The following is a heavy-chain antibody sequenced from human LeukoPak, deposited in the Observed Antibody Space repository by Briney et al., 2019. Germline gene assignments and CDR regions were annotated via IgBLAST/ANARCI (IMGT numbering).Heavy chain of an antibody. Sequence: GGSPRLSCAASGFTFSSYGMHWVRQAPGKGLEWVALIWYDGSNKYYADSVKGRFTISRDSSKTTLYLQMNSLRAEDTAVYFCARDGMYSSGWYQLDYWGQGTLVTVSS. CDR3: ARDGMYSSGWYQLDY. CDR2: IWYDGSNK. J-gene: IGHJ4*02. V-gene: IGHV3-33*01. CDR1: GFTFSSYG. D-gene: IGHD6-19*01.